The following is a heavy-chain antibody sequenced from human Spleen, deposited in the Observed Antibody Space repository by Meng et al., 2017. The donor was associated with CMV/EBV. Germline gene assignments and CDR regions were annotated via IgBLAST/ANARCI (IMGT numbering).Heavy chain of an antibody. V-gene: IGHV3-7*01. CDR2: INQDGGEK. CDR1: GFPFTNYW. J-gene: IGHJ4*02. Sequence: GESLKISCAASGFPFTNYWMSWVRQAPGKGLEWVANINQDGGEKYAVDSVKGRFSISRDKTKTSLYLQMDGLTAEDTAVYYCARDGRFGDYFDYWGRGTLVTVSS. D-gene: IGHD3-10*01. CDR3: ARDGRFGDYFDY.